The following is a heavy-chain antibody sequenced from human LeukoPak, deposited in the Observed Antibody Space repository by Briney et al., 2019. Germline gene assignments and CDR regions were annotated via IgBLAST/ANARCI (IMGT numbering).Heavy chain of an antibody. V-gene: IGHV3-48*01. D-gene: IGHD3-16*02. CDR2: ISSSSSTI. J-gene: IGHJ3*02. CDR3: ARDFYRLSPRDAFDI. Sequence: GGSLRLSCAASGFTFSSYSMNWVRQAPGKGLEWVSYISSSSSTIYYADSVKGRFTISRDNAKNSLYLQMNSLRAEDTAVYYCARDFYRLSPRDAFDIWGQGTMVTVSS. CDR1: GFTFSSYS.